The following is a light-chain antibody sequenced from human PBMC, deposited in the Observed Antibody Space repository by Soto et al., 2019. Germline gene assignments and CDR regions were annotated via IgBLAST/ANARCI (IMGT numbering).Light chain of an antibody. CDR3: MECKVHTCPYT. CDR2: KVS. V-gene: IGKV2-30*01. CDR1: QSLAYSDGNIS. Sequence: DVVMTQSPLSMPVTLRQPASISCKSSQSLAYSDGNISLNWFQQRPGQSPGRLIYKVSNRDSGVSVRFSGSGSGSDFTLKISRVGAEDVGIYYCMECKVHTCPYTFGQGTKLEIK. J-gene: IGKJ2*01.